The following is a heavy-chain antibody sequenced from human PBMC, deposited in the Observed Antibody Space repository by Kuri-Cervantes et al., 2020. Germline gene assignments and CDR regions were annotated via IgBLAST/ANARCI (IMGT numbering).Heavy chain of an antibody. J-gene: IGHJ6*02. CDR1: GFTFSSYS. Sequence: GGSLRLSCAASGFTFSSYSMTWVRQAPGKGLEWVSSISSSSDYIYYADSLKGRFTISRDNSKNTLYLQMNSLRAEDTAVYYCASPKGGIDRPVLSGMDVWGQGTTVTVSS. CDR3: ASPKGGIDRPVLSGMDV. D-gene: IGHD1-26*01. CDR2: ISSSSDYI. V-gene: IGHV3-21*04.